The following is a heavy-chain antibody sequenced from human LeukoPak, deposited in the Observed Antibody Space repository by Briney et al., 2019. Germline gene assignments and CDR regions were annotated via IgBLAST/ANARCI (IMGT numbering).Heavy chain of an antibody. Sequence: ASVKVSCKASGYTFTSYGISWVRQAPGQGLEWMGWISAYNGNTNYAQKLHGRVTMTTDTSTSTAYMELRSLRSDDTAVYYCARIPKSSYYGSGSYWYFDYWGQGTLVTVSS. D-gene: IGHD3-10*01. CDR3: ARIPKSSYYGSGSYWYFDY. CDR1: GYTFTSYG. CDR2: ISAYNGNT. J-gene: IGHJ4*02. V-gene: IGHV1-18*01.